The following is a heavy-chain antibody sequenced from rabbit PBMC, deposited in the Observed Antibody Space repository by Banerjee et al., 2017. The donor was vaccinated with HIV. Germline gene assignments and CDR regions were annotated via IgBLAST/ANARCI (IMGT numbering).Heavy chain of an antibody. CDR1: GFSFSTSYY. V-gene: IGHV1S40*01. CDR3: ARDSSTGYGSGL. Sequence: QSLEESGGGLVQPEGSLALTCTASGFSFSTSYYMCWVRQAPGKGLEWIGCIYTGSGSTYYASWAKGRFTISKTSSTTVTLEMTSLTGADTATYLCARDSSTGYGSGLWGPGTLVTVS. J-gene: IGHJ4*01. D-gene: IGHD1-1*01. CDR2: IYTGSGST.